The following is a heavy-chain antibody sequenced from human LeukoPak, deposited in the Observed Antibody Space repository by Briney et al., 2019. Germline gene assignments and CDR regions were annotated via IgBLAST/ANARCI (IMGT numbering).Heavy chain of an antibody. D-gene: IGHD4-17*01. V-gene: IGHV1-18*01. Sequence: ASVKVSCKASGYTFTRYGITWVRQAPGQGPERMGWISAYNGNTKYAQKLQGRVTMTTDTSTSTAYMELRSLRSDDTAVYYCARGATVPSPFDYWGQGTLVTVSS. CDR3: ARGATVPSPFDY. CDR2: ISAYNGNT. CDR1: GYTFTRYG. J-gene: IGHJ4*02.